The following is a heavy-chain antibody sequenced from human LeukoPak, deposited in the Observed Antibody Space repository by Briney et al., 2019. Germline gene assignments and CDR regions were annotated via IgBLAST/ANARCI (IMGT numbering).Heavy chain of an antibody. Sequence: SETLSLTCTVSGGSISSSSYYWGWIRQPPGKGLEWIGSIYYSGSTYYNPCLKSRVTISVDTSKNQFSLKLSSVPAADTAVYYCARELYDFWTLDYWGQGTLVTVSS. CDR2: IYYSGST. J-gene: IGHJ4*02. D-gene: IGHD3-3*01. CDR3: ARELYDFWTLDY. V-gene: IGHV4-39*07. CDR1: GGSISSSSYY.